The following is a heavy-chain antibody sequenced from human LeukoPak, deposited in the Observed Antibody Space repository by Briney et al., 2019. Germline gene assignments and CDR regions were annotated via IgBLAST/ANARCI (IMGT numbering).Heavy chain of an antibody. CDR1: GDSINGYF. D-gene: IGHD4-17*01. CDR3: ARTPHYGDWFDP. V-gene: IGHV4-4*07. J-gene: IGHJ5*02. CDR2: IYTSGST. Sequence: SETLSLTCTVSGDSINGYFWSWIRQPPGKGLEWIGRIYTSGSTNYNPSLKSRVTMSVDTSKNQFSLKLSSVTAADTAVYYCARTPHYGDWFDPWGQGTLVTVSS.